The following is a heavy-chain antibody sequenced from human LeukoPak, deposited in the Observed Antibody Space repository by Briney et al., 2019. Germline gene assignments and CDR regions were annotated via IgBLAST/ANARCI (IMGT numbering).Heavy chain of an antibody. D-gene: IGHD3-22*01. Sequence: GGSLRLSCAASGFTFSSYEMNWVRQAPGKGLEWVTSNSSSGGNTYYADSVKGRFTISRDNSKNTLYLQMNSLRAEDTAVYYCAKRSAYYDSRGYYFPFEYWGQGTLVTVSS. J-gene: IGHJ4*02. CDR3: AKRSAYYDSRGYYFPFEY. CDR1: GFTFSSYE. CDR2: NSSSGGNT. V-gene: IGHV3-23*01.